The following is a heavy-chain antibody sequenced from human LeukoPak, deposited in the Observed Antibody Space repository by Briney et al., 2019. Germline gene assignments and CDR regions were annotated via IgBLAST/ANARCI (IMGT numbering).Heavy chain of an antibody. CDR3: ARDSPTYYYYMDV. V-gene: IGHV4-61*02. CDR1: GGSISSGSYY. J-gene: IGHJ6*03. CDR2: IYTSGST. Sequence: SETLSLTCTVSGGSISSGSYYWSWIRQPAGKGLEWIGRIYTSGSTNYNPSLKSRVTISVDTSKNQFSLKLSSVTAADTAVYYCARDSPTYYYYMDVWGKGTTVTISS.